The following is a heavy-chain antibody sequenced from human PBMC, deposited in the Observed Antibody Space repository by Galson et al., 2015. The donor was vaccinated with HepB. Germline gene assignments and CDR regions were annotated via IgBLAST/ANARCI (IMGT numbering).Heavy chain of an antibody. CDR1: GFSLSSSGMR. CDR3: ARTSGYDYDYYYGMDV. CDR2: IDWGDDK. Sequence: PALVKPTQTLTVTCTFSGFSLSSSGMRVSWIRQPPGKALEWLARIDWGDDKFYSTSLKTRLTISKDTSKNQVVLTMTNMDPVDTATYYCARTSGYDYDYYYGMDVWGQGTTVTVSS. D-gene: IGHD5-12*01. J-gene: IGHJ6*02. V-gene: IGHV2-70*04.